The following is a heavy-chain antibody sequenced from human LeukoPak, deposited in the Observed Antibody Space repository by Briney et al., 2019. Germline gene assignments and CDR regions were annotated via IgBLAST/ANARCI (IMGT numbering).Heavy chain of an antibody. CDR1: GFTFRTYW. CDR3: VRGGNTHDY. D-gene: IGHD2-2*02. Sequence: QAGGSLRLSCAASGFTFRTYWMTWVRQAPGKGLEWVAAVNRDGTERYHVDSVKGRFTISRDNTKNSMYLQMNNLRADDTAVYHCVRGGNTHDYWGQGTLVTVSA. J-gene: IGHJ4*02. V-gene: IGHV3-7*03. CDR2: VNRDGTER.